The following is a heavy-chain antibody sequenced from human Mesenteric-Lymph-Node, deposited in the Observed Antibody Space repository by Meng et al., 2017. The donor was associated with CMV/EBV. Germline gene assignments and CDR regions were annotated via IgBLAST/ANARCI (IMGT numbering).Heavy chain of an antibody. D-gene: IGHD1-26*01. CDR2: IHYSGST. J-gene: IGHJ3*02. Sequence: GSLRLSCTVSGGSISSYWSWIRQPPGKGLECIGYIHYSGSTDYNPSLKSRVTISVDTSKNQFSLKLRSVIAADTALYYCARSGTPGGFDIWGQGTLVTVSS. V-gene: IGHV4-59*01. CDR1: GGSISSY. CDR3: ARSGTPGGFDI.